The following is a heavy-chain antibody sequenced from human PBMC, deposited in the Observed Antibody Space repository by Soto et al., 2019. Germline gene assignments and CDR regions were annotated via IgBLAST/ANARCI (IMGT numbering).Heavy chain of an antibody. CDR3: AGDDSSGSLSHY. J-gene: IGHJ4*02. Sequence: SVKVSCKASGGTFSSYAISWVRQAPGQGLEWMGGIIPIFGTANYAQKFQGRVTITADESTSTAYMELSSLRSEDTAVYYCAGDDSSGSLSHYWGQGTLVTVSS. D-gene: IGHD3-22*01. CDR2: IIPIFGTA. CDR1: GGTFSSYA. V-gene: IGHV1-69*13.